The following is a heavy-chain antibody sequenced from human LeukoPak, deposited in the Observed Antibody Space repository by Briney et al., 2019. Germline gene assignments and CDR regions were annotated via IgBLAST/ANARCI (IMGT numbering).Heavy chain of an antibody. CDR1: GGSLSSFA. CDR2: ITPIFGST. CDR3: ARVMVVAGNGGYFLY. V-gene: IGHV1-69*13. Sequence: ASVKVSCKASGGSLSSFALNWVRQTPGQGLEWMGGITPIFGSTNYAQKFQVRVTITADESTNTAYMELSSLRSEDTGVYYCARVMVVAGNGGYFLYWGQGTLVTVSS. J-gene: IGHJ1*01. D-gene: IGHD2-15*01.